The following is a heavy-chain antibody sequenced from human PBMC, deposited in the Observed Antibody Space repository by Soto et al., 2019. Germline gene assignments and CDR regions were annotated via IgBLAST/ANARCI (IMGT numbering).Heavy chain of an antibody. J-gene: IGHJ4*02. CDR2: IHHSGNT. CDR3: ARSFGWYAIDQ. CDR1: SASISSEQW. V-gene: IGHV4-4*02. D-gene: IGHD6-19*01. Sequence: QLQLQESGPGLVKPSETLSLTCAVSSASISSEQWWSWVRQPPGKGLEWIGEIHHSGNTNSNPSLKSRVTMSVDKSKNQFSLNLNSLTAADTAFYYCARSFGWYAIDQWSQGTLVTVSS.